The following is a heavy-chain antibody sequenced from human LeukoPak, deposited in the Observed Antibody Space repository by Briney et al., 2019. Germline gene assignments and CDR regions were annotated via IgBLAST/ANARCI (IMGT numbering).Heavy chain of an antibody. D-gene: IGHD6-19*01. CDR2: INQEGSEK. Sequence: GGSLRPSCAPSGFTFSSYWISWVRESPGPGLEWVAKINQEGSEKYYVDPVEGRFTTSRDKAKNSLYLQMNSLRAEDTAMYYCASSQWMVDRYFEYWGQGNLVTVSS. V-gene: IGHV3-7*03. CDR3: ASSQWMVDRYFEY. CDR1: GFTFSSYW. J-gene: IGHJ4*02.